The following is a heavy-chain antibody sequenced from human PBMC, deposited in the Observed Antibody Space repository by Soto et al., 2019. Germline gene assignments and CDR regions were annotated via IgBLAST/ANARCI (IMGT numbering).Heavy chain of an antibody. CDR1: GYTFTNYG. J-gene: IGHJ4*02. D-gene: IGHD4-17*01. V-gene: IGHV1-18*01. CDR3: ARGYGDYIKSVDY. Sequence: QVQLVQSGAEVKKPGASVTVSCESSGYTFTNYGITWVRQAPGQGLEWMGWVGGYNVKTNYAPKFHDRVTMTRDTSTSTAYMDLRSLRYDDTDVYYCARGYGDYIKSVDYWGQGTLVTVSS. CDR2: VGGYNVKT.